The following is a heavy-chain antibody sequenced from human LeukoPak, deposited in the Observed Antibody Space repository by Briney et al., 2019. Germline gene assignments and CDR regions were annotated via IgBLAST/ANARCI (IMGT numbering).Heavy chain of an antibody. J-gene: IGHJ4*02. CDR2: IWYDGSNK. V-gene: IGHV3-33*01. CDR1: GFTFSSYG. Sequence: GGSLRLSCAASGFTFSSYGMHWVRQAPGKGLEWVAVIWYDGSNKYYADSVKCRFTISRDNSKNTLYLQMNSLRAEDTAVYYCAPYSAYDILTGYGYWGQGTLVTVSS. D-gene: IGHD3-9*01. CDR3: APYSAYDILTGYGY.